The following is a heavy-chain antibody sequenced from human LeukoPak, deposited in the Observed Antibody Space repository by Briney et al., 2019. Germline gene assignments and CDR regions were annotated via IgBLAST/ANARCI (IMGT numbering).Heavy chain of an antibody. J-gene: IGHJ5*02. D-gene: IGHD4-23*01. Sequence: SETLSLTCAVYGGSFSGYYWSWIRQPPGKGLEWIGEINHSGSTNYNPSLKSRVTISVDTSKNQFSLKLSSVTAADTAVYYCARDYGGNSGVGFDPWGQGTLVTVSS. CDR3: ARDYGGNSGVGFDP. CDR2: INHSGST. V-gene: IGHV4-34*01. CDR1: GGSFSGYY.